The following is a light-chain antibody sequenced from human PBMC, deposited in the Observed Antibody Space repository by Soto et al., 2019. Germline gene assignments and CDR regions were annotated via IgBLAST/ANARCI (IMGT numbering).Light chain of an antibody. Sequence: EIVLTQSPGTLSLSPGERATLSCRASQSVSSSYLAWYQQKPGQALRLLIYGASSRATGIPDRFTGSGSGTDFALTISRLEPEDFAVYYCQQYGGLPITFGQGTRLEIK. V-gene: IGKV3-20*01. CDR3: QQYGGLPIT. J-gene: IGKJ5*01. CDR2: GAS. CDR1: QSVSSSY.